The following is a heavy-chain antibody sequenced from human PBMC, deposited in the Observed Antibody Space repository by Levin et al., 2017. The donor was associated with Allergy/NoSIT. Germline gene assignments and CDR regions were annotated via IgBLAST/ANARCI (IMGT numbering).Heavy chain of an antibody. V-gene: IGHV3-48*03. CDR1: GFTFSSYE. J-gene: IGHJ4*02. CDR2: ISSSGSTI. Sequence: PGGSLRLSCAASGFTFSSYEMNWVRQAPGKGLEWVSYISSSGSTIYYADSVKGRFTISRDNAKNSLYLQMNSLRAEDTAVYYCARYYYDSSGYYFDYWGQGTLVTVSS. D-gene: IGHD3-22*01. CDR3: ARYYYDSSGYYFDY.